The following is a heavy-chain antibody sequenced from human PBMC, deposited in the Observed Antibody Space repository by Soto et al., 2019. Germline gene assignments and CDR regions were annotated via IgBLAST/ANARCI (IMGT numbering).Heavy chain of an antibody. D-gene: IGHD2-21*02. Sequence: QITLKESGPTLVKPTQPLTLTCTFSGFSLSTIGVGVGWIRQPPGKALEWLALIYWDDDKRYSPSLKSRLTVTKDTSNNQVVLTMTNMDPVDTATYYCVQSRCGGDCLQSYSSHSYYGLDVWGQGTTVTVSS. V-gene: IGHV2-5*02. CDR2: IYWDDDK. CDR3: VQSRCGGDCLQSYSSHSYYGLDV. J-gene: IGHJ6*02. CDR1: GFSLSTIGVG.